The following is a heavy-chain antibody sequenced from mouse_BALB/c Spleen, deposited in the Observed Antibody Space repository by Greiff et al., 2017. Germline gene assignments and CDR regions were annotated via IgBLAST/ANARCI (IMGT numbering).Heavy chain of an antibody. CDR3: ARDDGYGFAY. Sequence: VQLQQSGPELVKPGASVKISCKASGYAFSSSWMNWVKQRPGQGLEWIGRIYPGDGDTNYNGKFKGKATLTADKSSSTAYMQLSSLTSVDSAVYFCARDDGYGFAYWGQGTLVTVSA. D-gene: IGHD2-3*01. CDR1: GYAFSSSW. CDR2: IYPGDGDT. V-gene: IGHV1-82*01. J-gene: IGHJ3*01.